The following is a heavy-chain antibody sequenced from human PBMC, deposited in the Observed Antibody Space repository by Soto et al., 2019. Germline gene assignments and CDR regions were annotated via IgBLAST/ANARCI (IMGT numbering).Heavy chain of an antibody. Sequence: EVQLVESGGGVVQPGRSLRLSCAASGFTFDDYAMHWVRQAPGKGLEWVSSISWTSGSIVYADSVKGRFTISRDNAKNSLYLQMNSLRAEDTALYYCAKGAYNYYFDYWGQGTLVTVSS. CDR3: AKGAYNYYFDY. J-gene: IGHJ4*02. CDR2: ISWTSGSI. CDR1: GFTFDDYA. D-gene: IGHD1-1*01. V-gene: IGHV3-9*01.